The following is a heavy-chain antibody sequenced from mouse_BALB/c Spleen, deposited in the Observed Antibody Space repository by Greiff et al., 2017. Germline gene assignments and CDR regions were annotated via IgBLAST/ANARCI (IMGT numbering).Heavy chain of an antibody. CDR3: ARTMITTSFAY. V-gene: IGHV1-7*01. Sequence: VQLQQSGAELAKPGASVKMSCKASGYTFTSYWMHWVKQRPGQGLEWIGYINPSTGYTEYNQKFKDKATLTADKSSSTAYMQLSSLTSEDSAVYYCARTMITTSFAYWGQGTLVTVSA. CDR1: GYTFTSYW. J-gene: IGHJ3*01. D-gene: IGHD2-4*01. CDR2: INPSTGYT.